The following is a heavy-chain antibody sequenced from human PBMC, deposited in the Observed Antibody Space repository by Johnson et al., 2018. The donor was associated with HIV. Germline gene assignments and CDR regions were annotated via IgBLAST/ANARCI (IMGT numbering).Heavy chain of an antibody. CDR1: GFTFSDYY. V-gene: IGHV3-11*04. J-gene: IGHJ3*02. CDR2: ISSSGDII. CDR3: ARRTVTALFDI. Sequence: QVQLVESGGGLVKPGGSLRLSCAASGFTFSDYYMTWIRQAPGKGLEWLSFISSSGDIIRYADSVKGRFTISRDNAKNSLILQMNSLRDEDTAVYYCARRTVTALFDIWGQGTRVTVSS. D-gene: IGHD4-17*01.